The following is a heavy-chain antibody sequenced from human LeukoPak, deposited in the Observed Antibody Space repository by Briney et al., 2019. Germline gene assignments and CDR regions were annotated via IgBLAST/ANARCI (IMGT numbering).Heavy chain of an antibody. V-gene: IGHV4-4*07. J-gene: IGHJ6*02. D-gene: IGHD3-3*01. CDR2: IYTSGST. Sequence: SEILSLTCTVSGGSISSYYWSWIRQPAGKGLEWIGRIYTSGSTNYNPSLKSRVTMSVDTSKNQFSLKLSSVTAADTAVYYCARDGSGIFGVVAYGMDVWGQGTTVTVSS. CDR3: ARDGSGIFGVVAYGMDV. CDR1: GGSISSYY.